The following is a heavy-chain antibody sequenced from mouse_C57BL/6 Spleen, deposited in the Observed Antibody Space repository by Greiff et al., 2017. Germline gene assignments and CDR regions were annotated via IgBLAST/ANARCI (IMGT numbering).Heavy chain of an antibody. V-gene: IGHV1-69*01. D-gene: IGHD1-1*01. CDR3: ARGSSYAMDY. J-gene: IGHJ4*01. Sequence: QVHVKQPGAELVMPGASVKLSCKASGYTFTSYWMPWVKQRPGQGLEWIGEIDPSDSYTNYNQKFKGKSTLTVDKSSSTAYMQLSSLTSEDSAVYYCARGSSYAMDYWGQGTSVTVSS. CDR1: GYTFTSYW. CDR2: IDPSDSYT.